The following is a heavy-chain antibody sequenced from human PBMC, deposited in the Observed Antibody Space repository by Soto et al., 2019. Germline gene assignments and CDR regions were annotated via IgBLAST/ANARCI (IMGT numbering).Heavy chain of an antibody. Sequence: SVKVSCKASGGTFSSYAISWVRQAPGQGLEWMGGIIPIFGTANYVQKFQGRVTITADESTSTAYMELSSLRAEDTAVYYCASNRRQQLARNYYYYYCMDVWGQGTTVTVSS. CDR2: IIPIFGTA. V-gene: IGHV1-69*13. D-gene: IGHD6-13*01. CDR1: GGTFSSYA. J-gene: IGHJ6*02. CDR3: ASNRRQQLARNYYYYYCMDV.